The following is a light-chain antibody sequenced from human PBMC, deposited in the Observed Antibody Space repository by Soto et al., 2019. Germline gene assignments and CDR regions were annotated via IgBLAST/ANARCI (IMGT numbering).Light chain of an antibody. CDR2: GAS. V-gene: IGKV3-20*01. CDR1: QSVSSTF. J-gene: IGKJ1*01. CDR3: QQYGSSPWT. Sequence: DILSTQSPATLSLPPGPGPTHSCRASQSVSSTFLAWYQHKPGRPPRLLIYGASSRATDIPARFSGGGSGTDFTLTIIRLEPEDFAVYYCQQYGSSPWTFGQGTKVDIK.